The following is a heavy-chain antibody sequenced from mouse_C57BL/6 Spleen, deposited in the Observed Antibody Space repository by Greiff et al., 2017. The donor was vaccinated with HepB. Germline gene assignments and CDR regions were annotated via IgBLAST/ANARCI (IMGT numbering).Heavy chain of an antibody. CDR3: ARKEDDYSYYAMDY. CDR1: GFSLTSYG. D-gene: IGHD2-4*01. Sequence: VQGVESGPGLVQPSQSLSITCTVSGFSLTSYGVHWVRQSPGKGLEWLGVIWSGGSTDNNAAFISRLSISKDNSKSQVFFKMNSLQADDTAIYYCARKEDDYSYYAMDYWGQGTSVTVSS. J-gene: IGHJ4*01. CDR2: IWSGGST. V-gene: IGHV2-2*01.